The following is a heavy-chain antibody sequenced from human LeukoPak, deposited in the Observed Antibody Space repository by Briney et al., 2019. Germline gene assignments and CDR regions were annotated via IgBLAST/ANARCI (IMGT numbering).Heavy chain of an antibody. CDR3: TRTYSSSSIDY. V-gene: IGHV4-59*01. D-gene: IGHD6-6*01. J-gene: IGHJ4*02. CDR1: GRSISTYY. CDR2: IFYTGST. Sequence: PSETLSLTCTVSGRSISTYYWSWIRQPPGKGLEWLGYIFYTGSTNYNPSLKSRVTMSLDTSKNQFSLKLSSVTAADTAVYYCTRTYSSSSIDYWGQGALVTVSS.